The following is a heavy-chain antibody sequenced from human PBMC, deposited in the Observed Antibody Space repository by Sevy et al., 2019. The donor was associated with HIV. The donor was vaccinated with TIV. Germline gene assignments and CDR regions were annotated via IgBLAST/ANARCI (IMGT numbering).Heavy chain of an antibody. V-gene: IGHV4-61*01. CDR3: ARSPPLRYGDYYYGMDV. Sequence: SETPSLTCTVSGGSVSSGSYYWSWIRQPPGKGLEWIGYIYYSGSTNYNPSLKSRVTISVDTSKNQFSLKLSSVTAADTAVYYCARSPPLRYGDYYYGMDVWGQGTTVTVSS. J-gene: IGHJ6*02. D-gene: IGHD4-17*01. CDR2: IYYSGST. CDR1: GGSVSSGSYY.